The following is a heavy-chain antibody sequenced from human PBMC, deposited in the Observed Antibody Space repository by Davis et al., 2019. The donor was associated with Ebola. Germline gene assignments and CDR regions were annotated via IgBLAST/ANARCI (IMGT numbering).Heavy chain of an antibody. J-gene: IGHJ5*02. CDR1: GYTFTSYY. CDR3: ARDPPHYYDSSGYYPSWFDP. V-gene: IGHV1-46*01. Sequence: AASVKVSCKASGYTFTSYYMHWVRQAPGQGLEWMGIINPSGGSTSYAQKFQGRVTMTRDTSTSTVYMKLSSLRSEDTAVYYCARDPPHYYDSSGYYPSWFDPWGQGTLVTVSS. D-gene: IGHD3-22*01. CDR2: INPSGGST.